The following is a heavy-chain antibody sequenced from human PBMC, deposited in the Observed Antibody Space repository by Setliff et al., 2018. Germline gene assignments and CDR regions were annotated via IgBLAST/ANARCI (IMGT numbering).Heavy chain of an antibody. Sequence: PGGSLRLSCVTSGFTFSTYWMHWVRQAPGKGLEWVSGINWNGGSTGYVDSVKGRFTISRDNAKNSLYLQMNSLRAEDTALYYCARDLSYYDSSGYSPTDYWGQGTLVTVSS. J-gene: IGHJ4*02. CDR2: INWNGGST. CDR3: ARDLSYYDSSGYSPTDY. CDR1: GFTFSTYW. V-gene: IGHV3-20*04. D-gene: IGHD3-22*01.